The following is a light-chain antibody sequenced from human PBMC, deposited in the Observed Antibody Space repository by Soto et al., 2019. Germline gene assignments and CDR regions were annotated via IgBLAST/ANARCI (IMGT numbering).Light chain of an antibody. CDR3: QQYNNWPSIT. CDR2: GAS. J-gene: IGKJ5*01. Sequence: EIVLTQSPGTLSLSPGERATLSCRASLSVGSNHLAWYQQKHGQAPRLLIYGASTRATGIPARFSGSGSGTEFTLTISSLQSEDFAVYYCQQYNNWPSITFGQGTRLEI. V-gene: IGKV3-15*01. CDR1: LSVGSN.